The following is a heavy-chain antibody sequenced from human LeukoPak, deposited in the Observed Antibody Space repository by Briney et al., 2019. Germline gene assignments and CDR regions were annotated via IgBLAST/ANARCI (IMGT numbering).Heavy chain of an antibody. CDR1: GFPFSIYW. D-gene: IGHD3-3*01. J-gene: IGHJ3*02. CDR2: INPDGSWT. V-gene: IGHV3-74*01. Sequence: QTGGSLRLSCAVSGFPFSIYWVHWARQAPGKGPVWVSRINPDGSWTSYADSVKGRFTISRDNAKNILYLQMNSLTAEDTAVYYCARDPGIFGDGDAFDIWGQGTMVTVSS. CDR3: ARDPGIFGDGDAFDI.